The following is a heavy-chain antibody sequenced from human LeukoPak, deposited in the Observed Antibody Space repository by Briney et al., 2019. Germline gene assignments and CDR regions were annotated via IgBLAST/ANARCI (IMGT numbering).Heavy chain of an antibody. V-gene: IGHV3-30*03. J-gene: IGHJ6*03. D-gene: IGHD3-10*01. CDR3: ARDGRPYGSGSYYYYYYYMDV. Sequence: PGGSLRLSCAASGFTFSSYGMHWVRQAPGKGLEWVAVISYDGSSKYYADSVKGRFTISRDNAKNSLYLQMNSLRAEDTAVYYCARDGRPYGSGSYYYYYYYMDVWGKGTTVTISS. CDR1: GFTFSSYG. CDR2: ISYDGSSK.